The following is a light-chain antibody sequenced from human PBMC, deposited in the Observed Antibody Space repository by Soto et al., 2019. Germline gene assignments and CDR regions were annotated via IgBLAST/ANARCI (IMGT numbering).Light chain of an antibody. CDR3: QQYETYSGT. J-gene: IGKJ1*01. CDR1: QSVSGW. V-gene: IGKV1-5*01. Sequence: DIQMTQSPSTLSASVGDTVTITCRASQSVSGWLAWYQQKPGKAPLLLIYDASALSRGVPSRFSGSGSGTEFTLTISSLQPDDFATYYCQQYETYSGTFGQGTKVEIK. CDR2: DAS.